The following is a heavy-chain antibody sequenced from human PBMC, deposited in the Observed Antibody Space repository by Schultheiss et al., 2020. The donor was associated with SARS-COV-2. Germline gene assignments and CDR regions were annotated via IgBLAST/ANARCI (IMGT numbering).Heavy chain of an antibody. V-gene: IGHV4-4*02. CDR2: IHHGGST. Sequence: SETLSLTCVVSGGSISSSDWWSWVRQPPGKGLEWIGEIHHGGSTNYKPSLESRVTISVDKSKNQFSLKLSSVTAADTAVYYCARGVGGAAAETVDYWGQGTLVTVSS. J-gene: IGHJ4*02. D-gene: IGHD6-13*01. CDR1: GGSISSSDW. CDR3: ARGVGGAAAETVDY.